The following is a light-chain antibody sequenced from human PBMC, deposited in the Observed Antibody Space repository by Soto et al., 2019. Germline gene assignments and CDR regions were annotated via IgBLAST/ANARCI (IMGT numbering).Light chain of an antibody. V-gene: IGKV3-15*01. CDR1: QSVKNN. J-gene: IGKJ1*01. CDR3: QQYNEFPRS. Sequence: EIVLTQSPATLSLSPGERATLSCRASQSVKNNLAWYQEKPGQVPRLLIHGTSIRATGIPARFSGSGSGTEFTLTISSLQSEDFAVYYCQQYNEFPRSFGQGTKVDIK. CDR2: GTS.